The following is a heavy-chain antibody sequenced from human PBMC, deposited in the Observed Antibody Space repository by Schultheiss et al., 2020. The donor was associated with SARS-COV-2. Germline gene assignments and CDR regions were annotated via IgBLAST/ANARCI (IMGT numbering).Heavy chain of an antibody. D-gene: IGHD6-19*01. Sequence: GGSLRLSCAASGFTFSSYGMHWVRQAPGKGLEWVSYISSSGSTIYYADSVKGRFTISRDNAKNSLYLQMNSLRAEDTAVYYCAAHRGSSGFHWGQGTLVTVSS. V-gene: IGHV3-48*04. CDR2: ISSSGSTI. CDR3: AAHRGSSGFH. CDR1: GFTFSSYG. J-gene: IGHJ4*02.